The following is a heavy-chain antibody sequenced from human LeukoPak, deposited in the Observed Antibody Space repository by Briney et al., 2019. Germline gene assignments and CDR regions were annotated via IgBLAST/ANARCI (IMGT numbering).Heavy chain of an antibody. CDR1: GFTFDDYG. V-gene: IGHV3-20*04. D-gene: IGHD2-21*01. CDR3: ARDHRAYCGGDCTFDY. Sequence: GGSLRLSCAASGFTFDDYGMSWVRQAPGKGLEWVSGINWNGGSTGYADSVKGRFTISRDNAKNSLYLQMNSLRAEDTAVYYCARDHRAYCGGDCTFDYWGQGTLVTVSS. J-gene: IGHJ4*02. CDR2: INWNGGST.